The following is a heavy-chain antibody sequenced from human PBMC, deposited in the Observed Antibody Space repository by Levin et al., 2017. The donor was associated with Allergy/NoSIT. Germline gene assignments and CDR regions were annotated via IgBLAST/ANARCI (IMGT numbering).Heavy chain of an antibody. J-gene: IGHJ6*02. CDR2: MNPNSGNT. V-gene: IGHV1-8*01. CDR3: ARAGQLWPSFYYYYYYGMDV. CDR1: GYTFTSYD. D-gene: IGHD5-18*01. Sequence: GASVKVSCKASGYTFTSYDINWVRQATGQGLEWMGWMNPNSGNTGYAQKFQGRVTMTRNTSISTAYMELSSLRSEDTAVYYCARAGQLWPSFYYYYYYGMDVWGQGTTVTVSS.